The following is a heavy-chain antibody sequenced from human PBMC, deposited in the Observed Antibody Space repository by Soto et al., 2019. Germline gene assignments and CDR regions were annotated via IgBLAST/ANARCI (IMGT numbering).Heavy chain of an antibody. J-gene: IGHJ4*02. Sequence: GGSLRLSCAASGFTFSSYAMSWVRQAPGKGLECVAIVSFEGSNKYYADSVKGRFTISRDNSKNTLYLQMSGLTPEDTAVYYCARDQTGITTTGGGRIDHWGQGTLVTVSS. D-gene: IGHD1-20*01. CDR2: VSFEGSNK. CDR1: GFTFSSYA. V-gene: IGHV3-30-3*01. CDR3: ARDQTGITTTGGGRIDH.